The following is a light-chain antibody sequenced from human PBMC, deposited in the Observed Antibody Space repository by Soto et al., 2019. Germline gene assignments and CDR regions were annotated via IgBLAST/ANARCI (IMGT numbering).Light chain of an antibody. CDR3: QQRSNWPPIT. CDR2: DAS. J-gene: IGKJ5*01. V-gene: IGKV3-11*01. CDR1: QSVDTY. Sequence: EIVLTQSPATLSLSPGERATLSCRVSQSVDTYLAWYQQRPGQAPRLLISDASNRATGIPARFSGSGSGTDFTLTISSLEPEDFAVYYCQQRSNWPPITFGQGTRLEIK.